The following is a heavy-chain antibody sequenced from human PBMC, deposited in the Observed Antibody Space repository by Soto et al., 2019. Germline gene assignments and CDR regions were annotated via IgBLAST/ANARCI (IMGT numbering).Heavy chain of an antibody. CDR3: ARESRHGTPRFDY. J-gene: IGHJ4*02. CDR2: IYYSGST. Sequence: SETLSLTCTVSGGSISSGDYYWSWIRQPPGKGLEWIGYIYYSGSTYYNPSLKSRVTISVDTSKNKFSLKLSSVTAADTAVYYCARESRHGTPRFDYWGQGTLVTVSS. D-gene: IGHD1-1*01. V-gene: IGHV4-30-4*01. CDR1: GGSISSGDYY.